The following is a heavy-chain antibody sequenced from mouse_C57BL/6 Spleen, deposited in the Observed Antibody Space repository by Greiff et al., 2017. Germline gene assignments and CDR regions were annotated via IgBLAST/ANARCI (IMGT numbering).Heavy chain of an antibody. J-gene: IGHJ3*01. CDR2: IDPENGDT. CDR1: GFNINDDY. Sequence: VQLKQSGAELVRPGASVKLSCTASGFNINDDYMHWVKQRPEQGLEWIGWIDPENGDTAYASKFQGKAIITADTSSNTAYLQLSSLTAEDTAVYYCTTFGGDYGTWFAYWGQGTLVTVSA. CDR3: TTFGGDYGTWFAY. D-gene: IGHD2-13*01. V-gene: IGHV14-4*01.